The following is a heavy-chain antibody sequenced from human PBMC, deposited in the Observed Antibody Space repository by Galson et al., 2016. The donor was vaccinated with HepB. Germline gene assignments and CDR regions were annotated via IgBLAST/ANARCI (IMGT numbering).Heavy chain of an antibody. CDR2: ISTTSSTI. CDR1: GFTFSSYT. V-gene: IGHV3-48*02. D-gene: IGHD4-17*01. CDR3: ARDDFGDYNFDY. Sequence: SLRLSCAASGFTFSSYTMNWVRQAPGKGLEWISYISTTSSTIFYADSVRGRFTISRDNAKNSLFLQMNSLRDEDTAVYYCARDDFGDYNFDYWGQGTLVTVSS. J-gene: IGHJ4*02.